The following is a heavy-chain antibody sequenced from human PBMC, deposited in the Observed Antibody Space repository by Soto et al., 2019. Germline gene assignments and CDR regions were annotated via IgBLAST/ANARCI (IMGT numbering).Heavy chain of an antibody. CDR3: ARGHSTDCSNGVCSFFYNHEMDV. Sequence: ASVKVPCKASGYSFTDYHIHWLRQAPGQGLEWLGRINPKSGGTSTAQKFQGWVTMTRDRSISTVYMELTRLRSDDTAVYFCARGHSTDCSNGVCSFFYNHEMDVWGQGTTVTVSS. CDR1: GYSFTDYH. J-gene: IGHJ6*02. V-gene: IGHV1-2*04. CDR2: INPKSGGT. D-gene: IGHD2-8*01.